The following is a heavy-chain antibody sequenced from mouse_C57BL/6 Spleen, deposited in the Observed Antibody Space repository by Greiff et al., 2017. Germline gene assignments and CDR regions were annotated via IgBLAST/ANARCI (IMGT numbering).Heavy chain of an antibody. Sequence: VQLQQPGAELVKPGASVKMSCKASGYTFTSYWITWVKQRPGQGLEWIGDIYPGSGSTNYNEKFKSKATLTVDTSSSTAYMQLSSLTSEDSAVYYCARVDYGYWYFDVWGTGTTVTVSS. CDR2: IYPGSGST. J-gene: IGHJ1*03. V-gene: IGHV1-55*01. D-gene: IGHD1-1*01. CDR3: ARVDYGYWYFDV. CDR1: GYTFTSYW.